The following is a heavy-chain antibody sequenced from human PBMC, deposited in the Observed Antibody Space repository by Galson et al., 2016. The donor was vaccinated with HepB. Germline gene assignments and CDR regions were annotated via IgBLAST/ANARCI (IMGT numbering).Heavy chain of an antibody. CDR1: GDSFIGYA. CDR2: IDTGNGRT. J-gene: IGHJ4*02. V-gene: IGHV1-3*04. D-gene: IGHD2-2*01. CDR3: ARGRWTSTYAGYWFDF. Sequence: SCKASGDSFIGYAMNWVRQAPGQRLEWMGWIDTGNGRTKYSQKFRGRVTITRDTSASTGYMEMRSLRSEDTALYYCARGRWTSTYAGYWFDFWGQGTLVTVSS.